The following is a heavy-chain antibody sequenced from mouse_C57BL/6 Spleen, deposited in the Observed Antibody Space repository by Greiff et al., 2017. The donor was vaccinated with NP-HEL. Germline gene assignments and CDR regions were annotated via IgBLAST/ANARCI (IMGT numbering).Heavy chain of an antibody. D-gene: IGHD1-1*01. V-gene: IGHV5-4*01. CDR1: GFTFSSYA. J-gene: IGHJ4*01. CDR2: FSDGGGYI. Sequence: EVQLVESGGGLVKPGGSLKLSCAASGFTFSSYAMSWVRQTPEQGLEWVATFSDGGGYIYYPDNVKGRVTISRDKAKNNLYLQISNLKSEDTAMYYCARGRLITTVVGAMDYWGQGTSVTVSS. CDR3: ARGRLITTVVGAMDY.